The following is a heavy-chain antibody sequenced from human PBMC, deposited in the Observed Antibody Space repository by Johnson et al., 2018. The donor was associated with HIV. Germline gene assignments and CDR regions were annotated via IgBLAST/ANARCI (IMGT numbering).Heavy chain of an antibody. CDR1: GFTFSSYG. Sequence: QVQLVESGGGVVQPGRSLRLSCAASGFTFSSYGMHWVRQAPGKGLEWVAVISYDESNKYYADSVKGRFTISRDNSKNTLYLQMNSLRAEDTAVYYCARGRKTVTTVRPSAFDIWGHGTMVTVSS. J-gene: IGHJ3*02. CDR2: ISYDESNK. CDR3: ARGRKTVTTVRPSAFDI. D-gene: IGHD4-17*01. V-gene: IGHV3-30*03.